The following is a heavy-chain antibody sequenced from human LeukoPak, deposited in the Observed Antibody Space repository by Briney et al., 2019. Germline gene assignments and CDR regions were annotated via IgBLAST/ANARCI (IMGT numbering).Heavy chain of an antibody. Sequence: GGSLRLSCAASGFTFSTFAMSWVRQAPGKGLEWVSTISGSGGSTYYADSVKGRFTISRDNSKNTLYLQMNSLRAEDTAVYYCAKGFVTDSSGHYAVFAFDIWGQGTMVTVSS. CDR2: ISGSGGST. J-gene: IGHJ3*02. V-gene: IGHV3-23*01. CDR1: GFTFSTFA. D-gene: IGHD3-22*01. CDR3: AKGFVTDSSGHYAVFAFDI.